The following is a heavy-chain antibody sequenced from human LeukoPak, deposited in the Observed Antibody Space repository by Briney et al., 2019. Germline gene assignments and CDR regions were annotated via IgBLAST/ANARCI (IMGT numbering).Heavy chain of an antibody. CDR1: GYRFTNYW. CDR2: IDPGDSDT. D-gene: IGHD5-18*01. V-gene: IGHV5-51*01. Sequence: GESLKISCQGSGYRFTNYWIGWVRPVPGKGLEWMAIIDPGDSDTRYSPSFQGQVTISADKSINTAYLQWSSLKASDTAMYYCARHTSWDTGMDVWGKGTTVTVSS. J-gene: IGHJ6*04. CDR3: ARHTSWDTGMDV.